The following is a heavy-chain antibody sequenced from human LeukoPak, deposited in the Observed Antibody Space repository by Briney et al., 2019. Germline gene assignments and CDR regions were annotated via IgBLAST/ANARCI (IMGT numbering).Heavy chain of an antibody. V-gene: IGHV4-59*01. CDR3: ARGYSYGLPDYYYYGMDV. CDR1: GGSISSYY. Sequence: SETLSLTCTVSGGSISSYYWSWIRQPPGKGLEWIGYIYYSGNTNYNPSLKSRVTISVDTSKNQFSLKLSSVTAADTAVYYCARGYSYGLPDYYYYGMDVWGQGTTVTVSS. D-gene: IGHD5-18*01. CDR2: IYYSGNT. J-gene: IGHJ6*02.